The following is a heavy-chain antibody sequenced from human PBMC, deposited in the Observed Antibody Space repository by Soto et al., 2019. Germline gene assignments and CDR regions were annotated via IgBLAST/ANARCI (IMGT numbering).Heavy chain of an antibody. Sequence: QITLKESGPTLVKPTQTLTLTCTFSGFSLSTSGVSVGWIRQPPGKALEWLALIYWDDDKRYSPSLKSRLTITKNNTKNQVVLRMTNMDPVDTAKYNCAHSRCGGDCLQSYPSHYYYGMDVWGQGTTVTVSS. D-gene: IGHD2-21*02. CDR3: AHSRCGGDCLQSYPSHYYYGMDV. V-gene: IGHV2-5*02. CDR2: IYWDDDK. J-gene: IGHJ6*02. CDR1: GFSLSTSGVS.